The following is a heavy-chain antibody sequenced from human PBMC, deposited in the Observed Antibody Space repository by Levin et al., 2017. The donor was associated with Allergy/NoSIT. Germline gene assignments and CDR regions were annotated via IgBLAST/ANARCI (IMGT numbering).Heavy chain of an antibody. D-gene: IGHD5-12*01. CDR1: GSTFTSYW. CDR3: ARRFYSGYEYFDY. CDR2: IWPGDSDT. J-gene: IGHJ4*02. V-gene: IGHV5-51*01. Sequence: GGSLRLSCQGSGSTFTSYWIVWVRQKSGKGLEWMGSIWPGDSDTRYGPSFQGQVTISVDKSTSTAYLQWSSLKASDTALYYCARRFYSGYEYFDYWGQGTLVTVSS.